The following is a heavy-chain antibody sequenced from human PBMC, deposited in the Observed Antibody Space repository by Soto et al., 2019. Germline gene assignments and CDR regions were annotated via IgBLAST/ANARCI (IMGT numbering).Heavy chain of an antibody. Sequence: EVHLVESGGGLVQPGGSLRLSCAASGFTFSSYWMTWVRQAPGKGLEWVANIKQDGGAKYDVDSGKCRFTISRVNAKNSLYLQMNSLRAEDAAVYYCAEAIYGGNSDFGYWGQGTLVTVSS. J-gene: IGHJ4*02. CDR1: GFTFSSYW. CDR3: AEAIYGGNSDFGY. D-gene: IGHD4-17*01. V-gene: IGHV3-7*05. CDR2: IKQDGGAK.